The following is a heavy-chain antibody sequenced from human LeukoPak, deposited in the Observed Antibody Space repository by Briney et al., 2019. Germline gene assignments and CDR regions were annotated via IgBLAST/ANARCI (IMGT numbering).Heavy chain of an antibody. J-gene: IGHJ4*02. CDR2: IYYSGST. Sequence: PSETLSLTCSVSGVSITYSHYYWGWVRQPPGKGLEWIGGIYYSGSTYYNPSLKSRVTISVGTSKNQFSLKLSSVTAADTAVYYCARSYYSDSSGYYYWGQGTLVTVSS. CDR3: ARSYYSDSSGYYY. D-gene: IGHD3-22*01. V-gene: IGHV4-39*01. CDR1: GVSITYSHYY.